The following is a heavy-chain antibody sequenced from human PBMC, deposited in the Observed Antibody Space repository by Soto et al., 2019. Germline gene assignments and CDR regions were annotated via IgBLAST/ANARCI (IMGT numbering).Heavy chain of an antibody. D-gene: IGHD3-10*01. CDR1: GGSFSGFY. V-gene: IGHV4-34*01. J-gene: IGHJ4*02. CDR3: ARAPRGNYGYPSYFDY. Sequence: SETLSLTCAVYGGSFSGFYGGWIRQPPGKGLEWIGGIYYSGSTYYNPSLKSRVTISVDTSKNQFSLKLSSVTAADTAVYYCARAPRGNYGYPSYFDYWGQGTLVTVSS. CDR2: IYYSGST.